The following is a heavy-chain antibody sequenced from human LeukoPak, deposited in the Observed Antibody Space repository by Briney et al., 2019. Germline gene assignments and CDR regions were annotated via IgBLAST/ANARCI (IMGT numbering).Heavy chain of an antibody. CDR3: ARGRPIFGVVISEGDEAY. CDR1: GYTFTSYY. V-gene: IGHV1-46*01. J-gene: IGHJ4*02. Sequence: ASVKVSCEASGYTFTSYYMHWVRQAPGQGLEWMGIINPSGGSTSYAQKFQGRVTMTRDTSTSTVYMELSSLRSEDTAVYYCARGRPIFGVVISEGDEAYWGQGTLVTVSS. D-gene: IGHD3-3*01. CDR2: INPSGGST.